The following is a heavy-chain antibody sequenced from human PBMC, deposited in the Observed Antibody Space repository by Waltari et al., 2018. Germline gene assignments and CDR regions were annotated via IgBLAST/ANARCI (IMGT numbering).Heavy chain of an antibody. V-gene: IGHV4-38-2*02. CDR1: AYSINTGYY. D-gene: IGHD3-22*01. Sequence: QLQRPESDPGLVTRSENQSLTRGVTAYSINTGYYWAWVRQSPGKGLEWVGSIYYAGTNSYNPCFKIRGTLSVTTSSNQFSLQLTFVTPADSGVYSCARDRYYYEDIYLGGRDSFDIWGQGTMVTGFS. CDR3: ARDRYYYEDIYLGGRDSFDI. CDR2: IYYAGTN. J-gene: IGHJ3*02.